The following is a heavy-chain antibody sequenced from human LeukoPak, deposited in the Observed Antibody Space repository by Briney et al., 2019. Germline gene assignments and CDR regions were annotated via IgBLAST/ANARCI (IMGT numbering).Heavy chain of an antibody. CDR3: ARRYSSGRFDP. J-gene: IGHJ5*02. V-gene: IGHV1-2*02. CDR2: INPNSGGT. Sequence: ASVKVSCKASGYTFTGYCMHWVRQAPGQGLEWMGWINPNSGGTNYAQKFQGRVTTTRDTSISTAYMELSRLRSDDTAVYYCARRYSSGRFDPWGQGTLVTVSS. CDR1: GYTFTGYC. D-gene: IGHD6-19*01.